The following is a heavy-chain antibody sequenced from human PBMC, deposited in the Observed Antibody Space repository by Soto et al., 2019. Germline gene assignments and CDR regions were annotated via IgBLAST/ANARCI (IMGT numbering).Heavy chain of an antibody. J-gene: IGHJ4*02. V-gene: IGHV3-64D*06. CDR1: GFTFSSYA. CDR3: VKTYYYGSQKYYLDY. CDR2: ISSNGVST. D-gene: IGHD3-10*01. Sequence: GGSLRLSCSASGFTFSSYAMYWVRQAPGKGLEYVSGISSNGVSTYYADSVKGRFTISRDNSKNTVYLQMSSLRAEDTAVYYCVKTYYYGSQKYYLDYWGQGTLVTVSS.